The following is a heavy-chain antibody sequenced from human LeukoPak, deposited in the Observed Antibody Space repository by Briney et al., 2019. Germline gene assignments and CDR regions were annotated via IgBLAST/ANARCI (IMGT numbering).Heavy chain of an antibody. CDR1: GGTFISYA. Sequence: SVKVSCKASGGTFISYAISWVRQAPGQGREWMGGIIPIFGTANYAQKFQGRVTITADESTSTAYMELSSLRSEDTAVYYCAKTYYDILTGYYFGWFDHWGQGTLVTVSS. CDR2: IIPIFGTA. D-gene: IGHD3-9*01. V-gene: IGHV1-69*13. J-gene: IGHJ5*02. CDR3: AKTYYDILTGYYFGWFDH.